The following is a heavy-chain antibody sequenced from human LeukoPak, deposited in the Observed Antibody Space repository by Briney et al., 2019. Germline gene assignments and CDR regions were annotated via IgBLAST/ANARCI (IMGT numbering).Heavy chain of an antibody. CDR3: TRDPRHFDS. CDR1: GFTFSNYW. D-gene: IGHD6-6*01. J-gene: IGHJ5*01. CDR2: IKQDGSEK. Sequence: GGSLRLSCAASGFTFSNYWMSWVRQAPGKGLEWVANIKQDGSEKYYVDSVKGRFTVSRDNAKNSLFLQMNSLRVEDTAVYYCTRDPRHFDSCGQGTLVTVSS. V-gene: IGHV3-7*01.